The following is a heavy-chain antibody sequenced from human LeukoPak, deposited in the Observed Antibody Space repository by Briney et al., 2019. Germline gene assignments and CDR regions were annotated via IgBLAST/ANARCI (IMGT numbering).Heavy chain of an antibody. D-gene: IGHD4-17*01. Sequence: GGSLRLSCAASGFTFSSYWISWVRQAPGKGLEWVANIKQDGSENSYVDSVKGRFTISRDNAKNSLYLQMNSLRAEDTAVYYCARGRYGALSYYFDYWGQGTLVTVSS. CDR2: IKQDGSEN. CDR1: GFTFSSYW. V-gene: IGHV3-7*03. J-gene: IGHJ4*02. CDR3: ARGRYGALSYYFDY.